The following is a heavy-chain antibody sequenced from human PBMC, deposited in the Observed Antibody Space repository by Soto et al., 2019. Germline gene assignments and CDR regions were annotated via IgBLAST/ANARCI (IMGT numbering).Heavy chain of an antibody. CDR1: GFTVSSNY. CDR3: AGPPSFEFGYYYYYMDV. J-gene: IGHJ6*03. Sequence: PGGSLRLSCAASGFTVSSNYMSWVRQAPGKGLEWVSVIYSGGSTYYADSVKGRFTISRDNSKNTLYLQMNSLRAEDTAVYYCAGPPSFEFGYYYYYMDVWGKGTTVTVSS. V-gene: IGHV3-66*01. D-gene: IGHD3-16*01. CDR2: IYSGGST.